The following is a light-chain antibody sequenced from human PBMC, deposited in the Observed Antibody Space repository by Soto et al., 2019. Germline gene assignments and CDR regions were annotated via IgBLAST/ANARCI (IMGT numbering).Light chain of an antibody. V-gene: IGLV2-8*01. CDR3: SSYAGSNTYDV. CDR2: EVS. J-gene: IGLJ2*01. CDR1: SSDIGGYNY. Sequence: QSVLTQPPSASGSPGQSVTISCTGTSSDIGGYNYVSWYQQHPGKAPKLMIYEVSRRPSGVPDRFSGSTSGNTASLTVSGLQAEDEADYYCSSYAGSNTYDVFGGGTKLTVL.